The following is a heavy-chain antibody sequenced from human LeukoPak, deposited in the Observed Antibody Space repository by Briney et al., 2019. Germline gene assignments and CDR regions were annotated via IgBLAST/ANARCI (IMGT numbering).Heavy chain of an antibody. CDR1: GFTFSSNW. J-gene: IGHJ3*02. Sequence: GGSLRLSCAASGFTFSSNWMSWVRQAPGKGLEWVANIKEDGSEKYYVDSVKGRFTISRDNAKNSLYLQMNSLRAEDTAVYYCARDEYNWNVDAFDIWGQGTVVTVPS. CDR3: ARDEYNWNVDAFDI. D-gene: IGHD1-20*01. V-gene: IGHV3-7*01. CDR2: IKEDGSEK.